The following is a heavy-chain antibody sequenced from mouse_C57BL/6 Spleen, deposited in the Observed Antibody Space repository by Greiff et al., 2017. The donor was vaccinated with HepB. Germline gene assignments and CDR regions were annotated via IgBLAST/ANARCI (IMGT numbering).Heavy chain of an antibody. V-gene: IGHV1-62-2*01. CDR3: ARHEDRGIYYDPYWYFDV. CDR1: GYTFTEYT. D-gene: IGHD2-4*01. CDR2: FYPGSGSI. Sequence: VKLMESGAELVKPGASVKLSCKASGYTFTEYTIHWVKQRSGQGLEWIGWFYPGSGSIKYNEKFKDKATLTADKSSSTVYMELSRLTSEDSAVYFCARHEDRGIYYDPYWYFDVWGTGTTVTVSS. J-gene: IGHJ1*03.